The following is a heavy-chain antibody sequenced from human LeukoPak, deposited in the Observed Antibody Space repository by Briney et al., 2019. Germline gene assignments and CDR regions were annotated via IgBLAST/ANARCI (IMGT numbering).Heavy chain of an antibody. CDR3: AGATRVRGVYYFDY. Sequence: SVKVSCKASGGTFSSYAISWVRQAPGQGLEWMGRIIPIFGTANYAQKFQGRVTITTDESTSTAYMELSSLRSEDTAVYYCAGATRVRGVYYFDYWGQGTLVTVSS. V-gene: IGHV1-69*05. CDR2: IIPIFGTA. CDR1: GGTFSSYA. D-gene: IGHD3-10*01. J-gene: IGHJ4*02.